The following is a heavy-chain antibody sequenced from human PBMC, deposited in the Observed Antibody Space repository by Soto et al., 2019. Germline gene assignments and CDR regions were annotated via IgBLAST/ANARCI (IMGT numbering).Heavy chain of an antibody. V-gene: IGHV1-69*01. CDR1: GGTFSSYA. Sequence: QVPLVQSGAEVKKPGSSVKVSCKASGGTFSSYAISWVRQAPGQGLEWMGGIIPIFGTANYAQKFQGRVTITADESTSTAYMELSSLRSEDTAVYYCARGLSVVTGTTDNWFDPWGQGTLVTVSS. J-gene: IGHJ5*02. CDR2: IIPIFGTA. CDR3: ARGLSVVTGTTDNWFDP. D-gene: IGHD1-20*01.